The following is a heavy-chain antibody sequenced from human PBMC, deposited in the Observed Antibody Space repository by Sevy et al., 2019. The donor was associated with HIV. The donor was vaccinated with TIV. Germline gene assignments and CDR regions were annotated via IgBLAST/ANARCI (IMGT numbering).Heavy chain of an antibody. CDR3: ARYNSASASFDY. D-gene: IGHD6-6*01. J-gene: IGHJ4*02. CDR2: ITSSSSYM. CDR1: GFSFSIFS. Sequence: GGSLRLSCAASGFSFSIFSMHWVRQAPGKGLEWVSSITSSSSYMYYADSLKGRFTISRDNAKNSLYLQMNSLRAEDTAVYYCARYNSASASFDYWGQGTLVTVSS. V-gene: IGHV3-21*01.